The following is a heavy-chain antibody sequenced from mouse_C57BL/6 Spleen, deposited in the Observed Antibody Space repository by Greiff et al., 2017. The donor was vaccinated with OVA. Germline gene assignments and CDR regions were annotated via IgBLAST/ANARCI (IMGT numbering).Heavy chain of an antibody. CDR3: ARGPDYYGSRGFAY. CDR1: GYTFTSYW. CDR2: IYPGSGST. D-gene: IGHD1-1*01. V-gene: IGHV1-55*01. J-gene: IGHJ3*01. Sequence: QVQLQQPGAELVKPGASVKMSCKASGYTFTSYWITWVKQRPGQGLEWIGDIYPGSGSTNYNEKFKSKATLTVDTSSSTAYMQLSSLTSEDSAVYYCARGPDYYGSRGFAYWGQGTLVTVSA.